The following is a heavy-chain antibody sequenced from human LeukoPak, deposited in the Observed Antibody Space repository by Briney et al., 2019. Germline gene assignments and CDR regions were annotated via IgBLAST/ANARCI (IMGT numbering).Heavy chain of an antibody. Sequence: GGSLRLSCAASGFTFSSYSMNWVRQAPGKGLEWVSYISSGTIYYADSVKGRFTISRDNAKNSLYLQMNSLRDEDTAVYYCAREDGSGSYLVYWGQGTLVTVPS. V-gene: IGHV3-48*02. D-gene: IGHD3-10*01. CDR1: GFTFSSYS. CDR3: AREDGSGSYLVY. CDR2: ISSGTI. J-gene: IGHJ4*02.